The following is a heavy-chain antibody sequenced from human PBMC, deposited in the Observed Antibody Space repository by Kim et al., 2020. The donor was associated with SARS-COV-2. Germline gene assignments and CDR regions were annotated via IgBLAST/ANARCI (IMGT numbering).Heavy chain of an antibody. V-gene: IGHV3-30*04. CDR3: ARVGKIAAAGFGY. Sequence: GGSLRLSCAASGFTFSSYAMHWVRQAPGKGLEWVAVISYDGSNKYYADSVKGRFTISRDNSKNTVNLQMNSLRVEDTAVYYCARVGKIAAAGFGYWGQGTLVTVFS. CDR2: ISYDGSNK. D-gene: IGHD6-13*01. J-gene: IGHJ4*02. CDR1: GFTFSSYA.